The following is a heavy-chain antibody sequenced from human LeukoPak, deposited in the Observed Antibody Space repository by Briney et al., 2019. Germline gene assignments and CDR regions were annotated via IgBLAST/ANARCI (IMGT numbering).Heavy chain of an antibody. D-gene: IGHD1-7*01. CDR1: GGSFSGYY. V-gene: IGHV4-34*01. J-gene: IGHJ4*02. Sequence: PSETLSLTCAVYGGSFSGYYWSWIRQPPGKGLEWIGEINHSGRTNYSPSLKSRVTISVDTSKNQFSLKLSSVTAADTAVYYCARGELLGYYFDYWGQGTLVTVSS. CDR3: ARGELLGYYFDY. CDR2: INHSGRT.